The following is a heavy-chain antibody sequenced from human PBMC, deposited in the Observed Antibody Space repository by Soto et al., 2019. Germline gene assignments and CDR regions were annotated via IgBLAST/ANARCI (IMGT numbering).Heavy chain of an antibody. V-gene: IGHV4-38-2*02. J-gene: IGHJ4*01. CDR1: GYSSLSAAY. CDR3: ARVHVMVVAGSTFDY. CDR2: IYHLGTT. D-gene: IGHD6-19*01. Sequence: SXTQSLTCTVSGYSSLSAAYWGLIRQPPGKGPELIASIYHLGTTFYNPSLKSRITISVDTSNNQFSLKLTSVTAADTAVYYCARVHVMVVAGSTFDYWGHGTLVTVSS.